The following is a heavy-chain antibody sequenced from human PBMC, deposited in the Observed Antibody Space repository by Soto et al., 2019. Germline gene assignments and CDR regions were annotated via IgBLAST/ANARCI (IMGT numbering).Heavy chain of an antibody. CDR1: GGTFSNFA. J-gene: IGHJ6*01. CDR2: IIPIDATV. D-gene: IGHD3-10*01. Sequence: QVQLVQSGAEVKKPGSSVKVSCKASGGTFSNFALISWVRQAPGQGLEWMGGIIPIDATVNYAQKFQGRITLTADESTTTAYMDLGSLSSEDTDVYYCARDLLGFGYTYGDVWGQGTTVPVSS. CDR3: ARDLLGFGYTYGDV. V-gene: IGHV1-69*12.